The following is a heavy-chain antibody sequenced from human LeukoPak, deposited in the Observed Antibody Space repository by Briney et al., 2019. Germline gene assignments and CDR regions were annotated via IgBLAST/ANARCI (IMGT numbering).Heavy chain of an antibody. CDR3: AARSSGNPYF. CDR1: GLTLSNYW. Sequence: PGGSLRLSCTASGLTLSNYWMTWVRQAPGKGLQWVAKIKQDGSEKYYVDSVKGRFTISRDNAENSLYLQMNSLRVEDTAVYHCAARSSGNPYFWGQGTLVTVSS. CDR2: IKQDGSEK. V-gene: IGHV3-7*03. J-gene: IGHJ4*02. D-gene: IGHD1-26*01.